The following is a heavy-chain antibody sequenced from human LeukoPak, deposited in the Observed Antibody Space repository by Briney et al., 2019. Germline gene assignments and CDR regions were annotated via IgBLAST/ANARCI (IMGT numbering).Heavy chain of an antibody. CDR1: GYTFTGYY. V-gene: IGHV1-69*02. CDR2: IIPILGIA. Sequence: SVKVSCKASGYTFTGYYMHWVRQAPGQGLEWMGRIIPILGIANYAQKFQGRVTITADKSTSTAYMELSSLRSEDTAVYYCARHYYDSSGYNSGWFDPWGQGTLVTVSS. D-gene: IGHD3-22*01. CDR3: ARHYYDSSGYNSGWFDP. J-gene: IGHJ5*02.